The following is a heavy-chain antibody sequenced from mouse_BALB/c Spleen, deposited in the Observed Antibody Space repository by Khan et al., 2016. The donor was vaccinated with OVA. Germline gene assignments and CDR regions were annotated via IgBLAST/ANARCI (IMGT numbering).Heavy chain of an antibody. J-gene: IGHJ4*01. CDR1: GSSITSNYA. D-gene: IGHD1-1*01. CDR3: ARGNYYGYAMDY. CDR2: ISYSGST. V-gene: IGHV3-2*02. Sequence: EVQLQESGPGLVKPSQSLSLTCTVTGSSITSNYAWNWIRQLPGNKLEWMGYISYSGSTSYNPSLKSRISITRDTSKNQFFLQLNSVTTEDAATYYCARGNYYGYAMDYWGQGTSVTVSS.